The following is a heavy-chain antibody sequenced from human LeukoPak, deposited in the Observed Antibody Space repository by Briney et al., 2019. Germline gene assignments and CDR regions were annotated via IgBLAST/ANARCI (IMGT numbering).Heavy chain of an antibody. V-gene: IGHV3-23*01. D-gene: IGHD3-22*01. CDR3: AKRDSSGSYPYYFDY. J-gene: IGHJ4*02. CDR2: IGGSDGST. Sequence: GGSLRLSCVASGFTFSSHAMSWVRLAPGKGLEWVSAIGGSDGSTYYADSVKGRFTISRDNSKDTLYLQMNSLRVEDTAAYYCAKRDSSGSYPYYFDYWGQGTLVTVSS. CDR1: GFTFSSHA.